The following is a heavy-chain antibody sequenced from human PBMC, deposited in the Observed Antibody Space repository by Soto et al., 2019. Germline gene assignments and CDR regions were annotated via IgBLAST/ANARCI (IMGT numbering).Heavy chain of an antibody. CDR3: ARDPSSNPYDSSGYSYYYYGMDV. V-gene: IGHV1-69*01. J-gene: IGHJ6*02. D-gene: IGHD3-22*01. Sequence: QVQLVQSGAEVKKPGSSVKVSCKASGGTFSSYAISWVRQAPGQGLEWMGGIIPIFGTANYAQKFQGRVTITEDESTSTAYMELSSLRSEDTAVYYCARDPSSNPYDSSGYSYYYYGMDVWGQGTTVTVSS. CDR1: GGTFSSYA. CDR2: IIPIFGTA.